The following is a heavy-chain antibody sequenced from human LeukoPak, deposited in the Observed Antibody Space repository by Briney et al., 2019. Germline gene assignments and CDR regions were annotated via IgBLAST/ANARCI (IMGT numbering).Heavy chain of an antibody. J-gene: IGHJ4*02. CDR1: GFTFSSYA. Sequence: GGSLRLSCAASGFTFSSYAMSWVRQAPGKGLEWVSAISGSGGSTYYADSVKGRFTISRDNSKNTLYLQMNSLRAEDTAVYYCANRYSGSYWGADYWGQGTLVTVSP. CDR2: ISGSGGST. V-gene: IGHV3-23*01. CDR3: ANRYSGSYWGADY. D-gene: IGHD1-26*01.